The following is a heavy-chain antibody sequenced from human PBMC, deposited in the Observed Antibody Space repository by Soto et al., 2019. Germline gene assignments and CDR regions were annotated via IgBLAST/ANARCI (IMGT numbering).Heavy chain of an antibody. D-gene: IGHD6-13*01. V-gene: IGHV3-30-3*01. CDR3: ARGRATRSTLDV. CDR2: IAYDGTNT. J-gene: IGHJ6*02. CDR1: GFTFSNYV. Sequence: VGSLRLSCAASGFTFSNYVIFWVRQAPGTGLEWVSVIAYDGTNTYYAESVKDRFSVSRDNSRKTVYMQMNSLRAEDTAVYYCARGRATRSTLDVWGQGTLVTVSS.